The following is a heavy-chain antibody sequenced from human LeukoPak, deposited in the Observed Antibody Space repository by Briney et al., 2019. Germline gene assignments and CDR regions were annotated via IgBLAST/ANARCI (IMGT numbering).Heavy chain of an antibody. V-gene: IGHV4-61*02. Sequence: SQTLSLTCTVSGGSISSGSYYWSWLRQPAGKGLEWIGRIYTSGSTNYDPSLKSRVTISVDTSKNQFSLKLSSVTAADTAVYYCARGGSGYYFPFDPWGQGTLVTVSS. CDR1: GGSISSGSYY. CDR2: IYTSGST. CDR3: ARGGSGYYFPFDP. D-gene: IGHD3-22*01. J-gene: IGHJ5*02.